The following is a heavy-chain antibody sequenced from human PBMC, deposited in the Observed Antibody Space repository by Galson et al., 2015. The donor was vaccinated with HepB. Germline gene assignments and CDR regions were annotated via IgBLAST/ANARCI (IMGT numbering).Heavy chain of an antibody. CDR2: ISTGSGYK. J-gene: IGHJ4*02. CDR3: ARVLRVEESLFFDY. Sequence: SLRLSCAASGFTFDKYHMNWVRQAPGKGLEWVSSISTGSGYKFYADSVKGRFTISRDNARNSLYLHMHSLRAEDTAVYYCARVLRVEESLFFDYWGQGTLVTVSS. D-gene: IGHD3-10*01. CDR1: GFTFDKYH. V-gene: IGHV3-21*01.